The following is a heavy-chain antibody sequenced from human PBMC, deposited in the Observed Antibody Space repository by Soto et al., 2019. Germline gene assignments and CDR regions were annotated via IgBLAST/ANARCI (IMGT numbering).Heavy chain of an antibody. CDR2: INHSGST. CDR3: ARDKITGLFDY. J-gene: IGHJ4*02. V-gene: IGHV4-34*01. D-gene: IGHD2-8*02. CDR1: GGSFSGYY. Sequence: QVQLQQWGAGLLKPSETLSLTCAVYGGSFSGYYWTWIRQPPGTGLEWIGEINHSGSTYYNPSLKGSVTMSVDPSNTQSSLKLTPVTFAATAVYYCARDKITGLFDYWGQGTLVTVSP.